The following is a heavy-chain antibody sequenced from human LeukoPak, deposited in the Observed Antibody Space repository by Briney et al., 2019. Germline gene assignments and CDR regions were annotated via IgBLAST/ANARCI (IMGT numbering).Heavy chain of an antibody. J-gene: IGHJ4*02. Sequence: PSQTLSLTCTVSGGSISSGGYYWSWIRQHPGEGLEWIGYIYYSGSTYYNPSLKSRVTISVDTSKNQFSLKLSSVTAADTAVYYCARDRYPRGYFDYWGQGTLVTVSS. CDR3: ARDRYPRGYFDY. V-gene: IGHV4-31*03. CDR2: IYYSGST. CDR1: GGSISSGGYY. D-gene: IGHD1-14*01.